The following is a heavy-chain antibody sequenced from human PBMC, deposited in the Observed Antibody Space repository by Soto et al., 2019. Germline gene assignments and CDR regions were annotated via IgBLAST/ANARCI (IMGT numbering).Heavy chain of an antibody. Sequence: SETLSLTCTVSGGSISSGGYYWSWILQHPGKGLEWIVYIYYSGSTYYNPSLKSRVTISVDTSKNQFSLKLSSVTAADTAVYYCARTPNIGPYCGGDCYSFDPYYYYGMDVWGQGTTVTVSS. CDR2: IYYSGST. CDR1: GGSISSGGYY. V-gene: IGHV4-31*03. J-gene: IGHJ6*02. CDR3: ARTPNIGPYCGGDCYSFDPYYYYGMDV. D-gene: IGHD2-21*02.